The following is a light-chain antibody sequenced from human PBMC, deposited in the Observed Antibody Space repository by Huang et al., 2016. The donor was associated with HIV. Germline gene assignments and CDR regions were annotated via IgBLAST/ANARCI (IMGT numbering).Light chain of an antibody. J-gene: IGKJ3*01. CDR1: HIVSSH. CDR3: QQYNDFRST. CDR2: AAS. Sequence: ETVMTQSPVTLSVSPGDRASLSCRSSHIVSSHLAWYQQKPGQAPRPLIYAASTRATGVPARFSGSGAGTEFTLTISTLQSEDSAVYYCQQYNDFRSTFGPGTRVEIK. V-gene: IGKV3-15*01.